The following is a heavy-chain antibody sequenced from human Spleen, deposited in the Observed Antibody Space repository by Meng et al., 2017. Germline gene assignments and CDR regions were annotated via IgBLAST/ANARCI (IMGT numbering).Heavy chain of an antibody. Sequence: QVQLGQSGAEVKKPGASVRVSCKTSGYPLNTYSITWVRQAPGQGLEWVGWISAYNGHTNYAQKFQDRVIMNRDTSTSTAYMELRSLRSDDTAVYYCARDGGHAWDYWAQGTLVTVSS. CDR1: GYPLNTYS. D-gene: IGHD3-16*01. CDR3: ARDGGHAWDY. J-gene: IGHJ4*02. CDR2: ISAYNGHT. V-gene: IGHV1-18*01.